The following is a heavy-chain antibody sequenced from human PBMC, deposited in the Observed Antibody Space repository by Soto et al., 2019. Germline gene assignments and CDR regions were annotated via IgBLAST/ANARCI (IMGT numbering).Heavy chain of an antibody. CDR1: GYTFTSYG. D-gene: IGHD6-19*01. Sequence: ASVKVSCKASGYTFTSYGISWVRQAPGRGLEWMGWISAYNGNTNYAQKLQGRVTMTTDTSTSTAYMELRSLRSDDTAVYYCARVKYSSGWYWWFDPWGQGTLVTVSS. CDR3: ARVKYSSGWYWWFDP. CDR2: ISAYNGNT. V-gene: IGHV1-18*04. J-gene: IGHJ5*02.